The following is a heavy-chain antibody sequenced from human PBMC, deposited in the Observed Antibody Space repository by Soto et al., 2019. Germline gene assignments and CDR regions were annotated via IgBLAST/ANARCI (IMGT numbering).Heavy chain of an antibody. V-gene: IGHV3-48*01. Sequence: EVQLVESGGGLVQPGGSLRLSCAASGFTFSSYSMNWVRQAPGKGLECVSDISSGGSTVYYADSVKGRFTISRDNAKNRLDLQMANLSGQETSVYYCAADRHGRGGCSSTTCFAFAYWGQGTLVTVSS. J-gene: IGHJ4*02. CDR3: AADRHGRGGCSSTTCFAFAY. CDR1: GFTFSSYS. CDR2: ISSGGSTV. D-gene: IGHD2-2*01.